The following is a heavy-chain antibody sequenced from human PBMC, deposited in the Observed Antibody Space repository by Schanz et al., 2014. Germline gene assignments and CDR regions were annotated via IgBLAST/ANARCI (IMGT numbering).Heavy chain of an antibody. J-gene: IGHJ6*02. CDR3: YGMDV. CDR1: GGSISSSNHY. V-gene: IGHV4-39*07. Sequence: QLQLQESGPGLVKPSETLSLTCTVSGGSISSSNHYWGWIRQPPGKGLEWIGYIFFRGSTYYNPSLKSRVTISIDTSKTQFSLRRTSVTAADTAVYYCYGMDVWGQGTTVTVSS. CDR2: IFFRGST.